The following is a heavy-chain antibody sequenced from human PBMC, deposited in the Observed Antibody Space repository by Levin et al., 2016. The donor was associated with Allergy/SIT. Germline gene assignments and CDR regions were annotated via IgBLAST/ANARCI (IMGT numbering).Heavy chain of an antibody. D-gene: IGHD2-15*01. Sequence: SVKVSCKASGGTFSSYAISWVRQAPGQGLEWMGGIIPIFGTANYAQKFQGRVTITADESTSTAYMELSSLRSEDTAVYYCARDPHGGCSGGSCYHTRSPNYYYMDVWGKGTTVTVSS. CDR3: ARDPHGGCSGGSCYHTRSPNYYYMDV. CDR2: IIPIFGTA. J-gene: IGHJ6*03. CDR1: GGTFSSYA. V-gene: IGHV1-69*13.